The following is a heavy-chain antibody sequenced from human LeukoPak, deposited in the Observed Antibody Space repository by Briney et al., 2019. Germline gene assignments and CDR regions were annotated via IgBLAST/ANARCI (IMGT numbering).Heavy chain of an antibody. CDR1: GFTFTNYA. J-gene: IGHJ5*02. CDR3: AKGAEIDL. Sequence: PGGSLRLSCATSGFTFTNYAMNWVRQAPGKGLEWVSAVTGPGDTTYYADSVKGRFFMSREDSKTTVYLQMNSLRAEDTAIYYCAKGAEIDLWGQGTLVTASS. CDR2: VTGPGDTT. V-gene: IGHV3-23*01. D-gene: IGHD3-16*01.